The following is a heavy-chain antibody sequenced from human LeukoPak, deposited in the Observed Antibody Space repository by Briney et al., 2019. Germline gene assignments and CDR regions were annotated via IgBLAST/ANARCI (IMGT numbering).Heavy chain of an antibody. D-gene: IGHD6-13*01. J-gene: IGHJ4*02. Sequence: GGSLRLSCSASGFTFSSYAMHWVRQAPGKGLEYVSAISSNGGSTYYADSVKGRFTISRDNSKNTLHLQMSSLRAEDTAVYYCVKPIAAAGTNYWGQGTLVTVSS. CDR3: VKPIAAAGTNY. CDR1: GFTFSSYA. V-gene: IGHV3-64D*06. CDR2: ISSNGGST.